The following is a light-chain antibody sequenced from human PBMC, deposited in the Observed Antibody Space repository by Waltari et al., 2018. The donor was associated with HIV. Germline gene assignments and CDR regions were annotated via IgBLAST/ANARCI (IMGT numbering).Light chain of an antibody. V-gene: IGLV1-40*01. CDR2: GNT. Sequence: QSVLTQPPSVSGAPGQRVTISCTVGSSNIGAGYDVHWYQQLPGTAPKLLIYGNTNRPSGVPDRFSGSKSGTSASLAITGLQAEDESDYYCQSYDSSLSGVVFGGGTKLTVL. CDR1: SSNIGAGYD. CDR3: QSYDSSLSGVV. J-gene: IGLJ2*01.